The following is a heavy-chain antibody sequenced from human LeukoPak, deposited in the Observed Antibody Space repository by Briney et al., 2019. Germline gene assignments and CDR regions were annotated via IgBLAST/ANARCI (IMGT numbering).Heavy chain of an antibody. V-gene: IGHV3-48*03. Sequence: GGSLRLSCAVSGFPFSIYEMNWVRQAPGKGLEWVSNIGGSGITIYYADSVKGRFSISRDNAKNSLYLQMNSLRVEDTAVYYCALLAVASDFDYWGQGALVTVSS. CDR2: IGGSGITI. CDR1: GFPFSIYE. CDR3: ALLAVASDFDY. D-gene: IGHD6-19*01. J-gene: IGHJ4*02.